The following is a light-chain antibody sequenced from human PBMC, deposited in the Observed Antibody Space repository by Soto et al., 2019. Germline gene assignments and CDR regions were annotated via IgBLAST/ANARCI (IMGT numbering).Light chain of an antibody. CDR1: QSVSSN. CDR3: QQYNNWPRT. V-gene: IGKV3D-15*01. J-gene: IGKJ1*01. CDR2: GAS. Sequence: ESVLTQSPGTLSLSPGERATLSCRASQSVSSNYLAWYQQKPGQAPRLLIYGASTRASGIPDRFSGSGSGTEFTLTISSLQSEDFALYYCQQYNNWPRTFGQGTKVDIK.